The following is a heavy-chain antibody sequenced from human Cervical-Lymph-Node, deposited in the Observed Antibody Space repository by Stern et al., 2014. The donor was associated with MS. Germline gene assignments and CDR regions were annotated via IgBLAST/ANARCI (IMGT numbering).Heavy chain of an antibody. J-gene: IGHJ4*02. V-gene: IGHV1-69*01. CDR2: IIPMFGTA. Sequence: QMQLVQSGAEVKKPGSSVKVSCKASGGTFSRYAFTWVRQAPGQGLEWMGGIIPMFGTAHYAQRVQGRVTITADESTSTAYMELSSLRSEDTAVYYCARGRDIVVVVAATPFDYFDYWGQGTLVTVSS. D-gene: IGHD2-15*01. CDR1: GGTFSRYA. CDR3: ARGRDIVVVVAATPFDYFDY.